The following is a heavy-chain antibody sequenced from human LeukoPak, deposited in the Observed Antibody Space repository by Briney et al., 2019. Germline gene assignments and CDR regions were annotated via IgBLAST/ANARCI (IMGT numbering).Heavy chain of an antibody. CDR3: AKAYRPYSSSIDY. V-gene: IGHV3-23*01. D-gene: IGHD6-13*01. J-gene: IGHJ4*02. Sequence: EGSLRLSCAASGFTFSSSAMNWVRQAPGKGLEWVSGFSGSGDSTHYADSVKGRFTISRDNSKNTLYLQMNSLRAEDTAVYYCAKAYRPYSSSIDYWGQGTLVTVSS. CDR1: GFTFSSSA. CDR2: FSGSGDST.